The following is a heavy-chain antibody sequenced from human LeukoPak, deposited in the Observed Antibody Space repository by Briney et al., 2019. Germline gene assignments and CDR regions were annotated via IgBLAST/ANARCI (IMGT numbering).Heavy chain of an antibody. CDR3: ARHESGSGYYYYYMDV. V-gene: IGHV5-51*01. D-gene: IGHD3-10*01. CDR1: GYSFTSYW. J-gene: IGHJ6*03. CDR2: IYPGDSDT. Sequence: ESLKLSCKGSGYSFTSYWIGWVRQMPGKGLEWMGIIYPGDSDTRYSPSFQGQVTISADKSISTAYLQWSSLKASDTAMYYCARHESGSGYYYYYMDVWGKGTTVTVSS.